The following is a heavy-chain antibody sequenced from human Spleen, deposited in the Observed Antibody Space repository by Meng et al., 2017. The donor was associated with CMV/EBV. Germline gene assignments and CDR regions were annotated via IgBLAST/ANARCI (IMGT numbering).Heavy chain of an antibody. CDR3: ARERYLVPAASPDYYYYGMDG. D-gene: IGHD2-2*01. J-gene: IGHJ6*02. CDR2: TNPETGDA. Sequence: ASVKVSCKASGYTFIGYYMHWVRQAPGQGLEWMGWTNPETGDANYAQKFQGRVTMTRDTFITTAYMEVSSLRSDDTAVYYCARERYLVPAASPDYYYYGMDGWGQGTTVTVSS. V-gene: IGHV1-2*02. CDR1: GYTFIGYY.